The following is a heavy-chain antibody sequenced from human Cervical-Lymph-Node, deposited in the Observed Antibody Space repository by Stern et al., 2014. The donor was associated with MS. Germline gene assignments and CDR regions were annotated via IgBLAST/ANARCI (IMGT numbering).Heavy chain of an antibody. CDR2: LYYSGST. V-gene: IGHV4-39*01. CDR1: GGPISSSSYY. CDR3: ARHLVPRYFDWLPSQAFDY. D-gene: IGHD3-9*01. J-gene: IGHJ4*02. Sequence: QVQLQESGPGLVKPSETLSLTCTVSGGPISSSSYYWGWIRQPPGKGLEWIGSLYYSGSTYYNPSLKSRLTISVDTPKTQSSLKLSSVTAADTAVYYCARHLVPRYFDWLPSQAFDYWGQGTLVSVSS.